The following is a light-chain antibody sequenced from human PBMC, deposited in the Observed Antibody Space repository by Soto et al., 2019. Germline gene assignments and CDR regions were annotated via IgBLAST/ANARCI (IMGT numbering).Light chain of an antibody. CDR2: SNN. CDR3: EAWDDSLNGYV. V-gene: IGLV1-44*01. J-gene: IGLJ1*01. CDR1: SSNIGSNT. Sequence: QSVLTQPPSASGTPGQRVTISCSGSSSNIGSNTVNWYQQLPGTAPKLLIYSNNQRPSGVPDRVSGSKSGTSAYLSISGLQSEDEADYYCEAWDDSLNGYVFGTGTKVTVL.